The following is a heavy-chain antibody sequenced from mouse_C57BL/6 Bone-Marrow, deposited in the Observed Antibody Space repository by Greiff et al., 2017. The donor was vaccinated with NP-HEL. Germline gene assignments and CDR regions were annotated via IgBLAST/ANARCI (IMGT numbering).Heavy chain of an antibody. CDR3: ARHGEGDDYVWFAT. D-gene: IGHD2-4*01. V-gene: IGHV2-6-1*01. CDR1: GFSLTSSG. J-gene: IGHJ3*01. Sequence: VQLQESGPGLVAPSQSLSITCTVSGFSLTSSGVHWVRQPPGKGLEWLVVIWSDGSTTYNSALKSRLSISKDNSKSQVFLKMNSLQTDDTAMYYCARHGEGDDYVWFATGAKGLWSLSLQ. CDR2: IWSDGST.